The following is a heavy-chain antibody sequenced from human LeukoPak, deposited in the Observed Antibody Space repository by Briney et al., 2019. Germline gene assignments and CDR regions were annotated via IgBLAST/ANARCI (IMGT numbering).Heavy chain of an antibody. J-gene: IGHJ3*02. D-gene: IGHD2-15*01. Sequence: SETLSLACTVSGASIRSGDYYWSWIRQPPGKGLEWIGYIYDSGSTYYNPSLKSRITISVDTSENRFSLKLSSVTATDTAVYYCARDCSGGSCYGAFDIWGQGTMVTVSS. V-gene: IGHV4-30-4*01. CDR1: GASIRSGDYY. CDR2: IYDSGST. CDR3: ARDCSGGSCYGAFDI.